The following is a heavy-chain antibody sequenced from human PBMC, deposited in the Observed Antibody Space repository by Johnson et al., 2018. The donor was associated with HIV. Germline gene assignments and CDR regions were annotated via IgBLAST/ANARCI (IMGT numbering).Heavy chain of an antibody. CDR3: TTDGGLGSFDI. D-gene: IGHD7-27*01. J-gene: IGHJ3*02. Sequence: VQLVESGGGLVQPGGSLRLSCAASGFSFNNAWMSWVRQAPGRGLEWVGSIKSEADDGTSAYAAPVKGRFAISRDDSKHMLYLQMNSLKTEDTAVYYCTTDGGLGSFDIWGQGTMVAVSS. CDR1: GFSFNNAW. CDR2: IKSEADDGTS. V-gene: IGHV3-15*01.